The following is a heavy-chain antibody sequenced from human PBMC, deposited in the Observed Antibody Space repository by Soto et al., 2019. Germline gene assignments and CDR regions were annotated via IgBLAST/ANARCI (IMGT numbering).Heavy chain of an antibody. J-gene: IGHJ6*02. CDR3: ARDEIRFSWASGMDV. D-gene: IGHD3-3*01. CDR1: GFTFSSYA. CDR2: ISYDGSNK. V-gene: IGHV3-30-3*01. Sequence: QVQLVESGGGVVQPGRSLRLSCAASGFTFSSYAMHWVRQAPGKGLEWVAVISYDGSNKYYADSVKGRFTISRDNSKNTLYLQMNSLRAEDTAVYYCARDEIRFSWASGMDVCGQGTTVTVSS.